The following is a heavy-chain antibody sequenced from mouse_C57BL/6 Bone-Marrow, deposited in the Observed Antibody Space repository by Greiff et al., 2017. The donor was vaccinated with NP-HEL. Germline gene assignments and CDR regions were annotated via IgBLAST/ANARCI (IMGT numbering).Heavy chain of an antibody. V-gene: IGHV1-64*01. CDR1: GYTFTSYW. D-gene: IGHD3-2*02. J-gene: IGHJ3*01. CDR3: ARSDSSARFAY. CDR2: IHPNSGST. Sequence: QVQLKQPGAELVKPGASVKLSCKASGYTFTSYWMHWVKQRPGQGLEWIGMIHPNSGSTNYNEKFKSKATLTVDKSSSTAYMQLSSLTSEDSAVYYCARSDSSARFAYWGQGTLVTVSA.